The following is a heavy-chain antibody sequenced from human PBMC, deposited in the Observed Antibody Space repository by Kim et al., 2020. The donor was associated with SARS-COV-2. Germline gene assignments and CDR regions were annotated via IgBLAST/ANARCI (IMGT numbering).Heavy chain of an antibody. CDR1: GFTFSSYA. CDR3: AKGNLDYGGNSVAFDI. D-gene: IGHD4-17*01. J-gene: IGHJ3*02. Sequence: GGSLRLSCAASGFTFSSYAMSWVRQAPGKGLEWVSAISGSGGSTYYADSVKGRFTISRDNSKNTLYLQMNSLRAEDTAVYYCAKGNLDYGGNSVAFDIWGQGTMVTVSS. CDR2: ISGSGGST. V-gene: IGHV3-23*01.